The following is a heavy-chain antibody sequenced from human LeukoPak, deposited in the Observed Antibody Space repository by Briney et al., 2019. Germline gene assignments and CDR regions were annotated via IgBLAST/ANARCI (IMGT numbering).Heavy chain of an antibody. V-gene: IGHV3-7*04. D-gene: IGHD3-22*01. CDR1: GFTFSSYW. CDR2: IKQDGSEK. J-gene: IGHJ3*02. CDR3: ARVYYDSSGYPDAFDI. Sequence: QPGGSLRPSCAASGFTFSSYWMSWVRQAPGKGLEWVANIKQDGSEKYYVDSVKGRFTISRDNAKNSLYLQMNSLRAEDTAVYYCARVYYDSSGYPDAFDIWGQGTMVTVSS.